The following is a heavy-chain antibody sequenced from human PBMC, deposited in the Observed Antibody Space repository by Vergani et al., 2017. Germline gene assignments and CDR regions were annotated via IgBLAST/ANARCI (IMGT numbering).Heavy chain of an antibody. V-gene: IGHV4-31*03. CDR2: IYYSGTT. CDR1: GAYVGSGGYY. J-gene: IGHJ4*02. D-gene: IGHD6-13*01. Sequence: QVQLQESGPRLVRPSQTLSLTCTVSGAYVGSGGYYWSWVRQRPGMGLDWIGYIYYSGTTYYNPSLESRLTISLDTSENHLSLKLTSVTAADTAVYYCARGSRAEGGSGPDKWGQGTLVTVSS. CDR3: ARGSRAEGGSGPDK.